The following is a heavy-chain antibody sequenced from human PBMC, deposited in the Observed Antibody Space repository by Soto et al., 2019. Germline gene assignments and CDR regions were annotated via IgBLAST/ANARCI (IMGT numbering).Heavy chain of an antibody. V-gene: IGHV1-69*06. D-gene: IGHD3-3*01. Sequence: ASVNVSCKASGGTFSSYAISWVRQAPGQGLEWMGGIIPIFGTANYAQKFQGRVTITADKSTSTAYMELSSLRSEDTAVYYCAREGAHEGSGYHRQFDYWGQGTLVTVSS. CDR2: IIPIFGTA. J-gene: IGHJ4*02. CDR3: AREGAHEGSGYHRQFDY. CDR1: GGTFSSYA.